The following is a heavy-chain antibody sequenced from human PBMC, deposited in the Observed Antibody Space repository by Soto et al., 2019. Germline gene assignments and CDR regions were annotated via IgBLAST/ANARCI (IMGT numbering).Heavy chain of an antibody. D-gene: IGHD3-22*01. J-gene: IGHJ4*02. CDR1: GVYISSSSYH. Sequence: PSETLSLTCSVSGVYISSSSYHWTWIRQHPGKGLEWIGFLYYNGTTYYSPSLKSRIVISADTSKNQFSLILSSVTAADTAVYYCASSYYYDSSGSNGLDYWGQGTLVTVSS. V-gene: IGHV4-31*03. CDR3: ASSYYYDSSGSNGLDY. CDR2: LYYNGTT.